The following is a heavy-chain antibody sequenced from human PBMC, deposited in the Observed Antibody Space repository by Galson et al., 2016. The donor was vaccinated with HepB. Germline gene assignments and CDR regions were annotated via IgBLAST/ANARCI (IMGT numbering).Heavy chain of an antibody. Sequence: SLRLSCAASGFAFSSYTMDWIRQAPGKGLEWVGLISADGSSEHYAASVKGRLTISRDNQKNTVYLQMNSVRPDDTAVYFCAREHWPAFNFALWGQGTLVPVSS. CDR3: AREHWPAFNFAL. D-gene: IGHD1-1*01. J-gene: IGHJ1*01. CDR2: ISADGSSE. V-gene: IGHV3-30*04. CDR1: GFAFSSYT.